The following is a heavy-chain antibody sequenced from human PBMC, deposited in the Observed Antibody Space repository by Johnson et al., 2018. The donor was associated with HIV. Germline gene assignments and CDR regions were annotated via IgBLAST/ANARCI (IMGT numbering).Heavy chain of an antibody. CDR2: LFSVGDT. CDR1: GFTFSAYY. D-gene: IGHD3-10*02. V-gene: IGHV3-66*02. J-gene: IGHJ3*01. Sequence: VQLVESGGGLVQPGGSLRLSCAASGFTFSAYYMSWVRQAPGKGLEWVSVLFSVGDTYYADSVNGRFTISRDTSKNMLFLQMNSLSPEDTAVYYCARDGREMPTRGSFDVWGQGTGVTVSS. CDR3: ARDGREMPTRGSFDV.